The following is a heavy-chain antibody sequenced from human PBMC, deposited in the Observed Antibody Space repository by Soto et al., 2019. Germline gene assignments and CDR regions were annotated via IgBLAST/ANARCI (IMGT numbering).Heavy chain of an antibody. CDR1: SYTFTSFD. D-gene: IGHD3-22*01. V-gene: IGHV1-18*04. Sequence: QVQLLQSGTEVKEPGASVKVSCKASSYTFTSFDISGVRQAPGQGLEWVGWTTASNNHTNNAQKLQGRVPMTTDTTTSTAYMDMRSMRSDDTAIYYCWRGGYSSGYQSWGQGALVMVSS. CDR2: TTASNNHT. CDR3: WRGGYSSGYQS. J-gene: IGHJ5*02.